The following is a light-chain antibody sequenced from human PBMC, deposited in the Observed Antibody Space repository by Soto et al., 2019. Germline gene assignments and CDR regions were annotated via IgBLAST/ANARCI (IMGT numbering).Light chain of an antibody. V-gene: IGKV3-15*01. J-gene: IGKJ4*01. Sequence: EIVMTQSPVTLSVSPGERAALSYRASQSVARNLAWFQQKPGQAPRLLIYAASTRATGIPARFSGSGSGTEFTLTISSLQSEDFAVYFCQQYSNWPRTFGGGTKVEIK. CDR1: QSVARN. CDR2: AAS. CDR3: QQYSNWPRT.